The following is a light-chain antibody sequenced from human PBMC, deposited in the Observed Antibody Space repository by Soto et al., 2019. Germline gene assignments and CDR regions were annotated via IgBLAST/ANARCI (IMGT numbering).Light chain of an antibody. CDR3: QQYDNLPLYT. CDR2: GAS. V-gene: IGKV3-20*01. J-gene: IGKJ2*01. Sequence: EIVLTQSPGTLSLSPGERATLSCRASQSVSSSHLACYQQKRGQPPRLLIYGASSRATGIPDRFSGSASATDFTLTISRLEPEDFAVYYCQQYDNLPLYTFGQGTKLEIK. CDR1: QSVSSSH.